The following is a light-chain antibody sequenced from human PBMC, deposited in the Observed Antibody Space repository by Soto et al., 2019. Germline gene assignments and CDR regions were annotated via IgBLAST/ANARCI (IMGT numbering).Light chain of an antibody. J-gene: IGKJ5*01. Sequence: EVVLTQYPATLALSAGQIATLSSRASQSVSSTYLAWYQQKPGQAPRLLIYGASSRATGIPDRFSGSGSGIDFTLTISRLEPEDFAVYHCQQYGSSPPISFGQGTRLEIK. CDR3: QQYGSSPPIS. V-gene: IGKV3-20*01. CDR2: GAS. CDR1: QSVSSTY.